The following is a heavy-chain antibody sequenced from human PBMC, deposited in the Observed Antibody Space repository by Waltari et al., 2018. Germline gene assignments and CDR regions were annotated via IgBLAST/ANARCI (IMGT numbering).Heavy chain of an antibody. D-gene: IGHD5-18*01. CDR1: GGSFSGYY. V-gene: IGHV4-34*01. J-gene: IGHJ4*02. CDR3: ARGLDTAMVTPFDY. CDR2: INHSGST. Sequence: QVQLPQWGAGLLKPSATLSLTCAVYGGSFSGYYWIWIRQPPGKGLEWIGEINHSGSTNYNPSLKSRVTISVDTSKNQFSLKLSSVTAADTAVYYCARGLDTAMVTPFDYWGQGTLVTVSS.